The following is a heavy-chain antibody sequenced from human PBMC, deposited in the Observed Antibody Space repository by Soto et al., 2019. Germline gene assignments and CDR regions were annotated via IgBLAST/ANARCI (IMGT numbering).Heavy chain of an antibody. D-gene: IGHD3-3*01. Sequence: GGSLRLSCAASGFTFSSYAMSWVRQAPGKGLEWVSAISGSGGSTYYADSVKGRFTISRDNSKNTLYLQMNSLRAEDTAVYYCAKDGSRTYYDFWSGSHYFDYWGQGTLVTVSS. CDR3: AKDGSRTYYDFWSGSHYFDY. V-gene: IGHV3-23*01. CDR1: GFTFSSYA. J-gene: IGHJ4*02. CDR2: ISGSGGST.